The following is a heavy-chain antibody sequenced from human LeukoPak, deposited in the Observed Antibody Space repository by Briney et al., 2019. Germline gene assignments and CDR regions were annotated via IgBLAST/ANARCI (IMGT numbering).Heavy chain of an antibody. CDR1: GYTFTSYG. D-gene: IGHD6-13*01. CDR3: ARGSSGWSFDY. Sequence: ASVKVSCKASGYTFTSYGISWVRQAPGQGLEWMGWISVYNGNTNYAQNLQGRVTMTTDTSTSTAYMELRSLRSDDTALYYCARGSSGWSFDYWGQGTLVTVSS. CDR2: ISVYNGNT. J-gene: IGHJ4*02. V-gene: IGHV1-18*01.